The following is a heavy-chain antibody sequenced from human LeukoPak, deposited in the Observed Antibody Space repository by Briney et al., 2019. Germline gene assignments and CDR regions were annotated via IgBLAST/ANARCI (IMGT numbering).Heavy chain of an antibody. J-gene: IGHJ4*02. CDR1: GDSISSYY. Sequence: PSETLSLTCTVSGDSISSYYWSWLRQPPGKRLEWIGHVYYSGRTTYNPSLRSRLTISVDTSTSQLSLKLSSVTAADTAVYYCARHKPTGSYPLEVWGQGTLATVSS. CDR3: ARHKPTGSYPLEV. D-gene: IGHD3-10*01. V-gene: IGHV4-59*08. CDR2: VYYSGRT.